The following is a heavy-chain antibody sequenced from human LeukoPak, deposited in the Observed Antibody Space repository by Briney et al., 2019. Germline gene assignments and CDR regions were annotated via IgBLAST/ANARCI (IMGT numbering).Heavy chain of an antibody. CDR3: AKGTGRYWTFFDY. CDR2: ISWNSGSI. Sequence: PGGSLRLSCAASGFTFDDYAIHWVRQGPGKGLEWVSGISWNSGSIDYAESVKGRFTISRDNAKNSLYLQMNSLRPEDTALYYCAKGTGRYWTFFDYWGRGTLVTV. J-gene: IGHJ4*02. V-gene: IGHV3-9*01. D-gene: IGHD1-26*01. CDR1: GFTFDDYA.